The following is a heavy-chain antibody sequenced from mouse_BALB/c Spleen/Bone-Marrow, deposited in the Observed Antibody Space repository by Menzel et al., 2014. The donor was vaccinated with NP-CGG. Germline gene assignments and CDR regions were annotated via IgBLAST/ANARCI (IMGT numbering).Heavy chain of an antibody. Sequence: EVQGVESGGGLVQPGGSLRLSCATSGFTFTDYYMSWVRQPTGKALEWLGFIRNKANGYTTEYSASVKGRFTISRDNSQSILYLQMNTLRAEDSATYYCARDDYYAMDYWGQGTSVTVSS. CDR1: GFTFTDYY. J-gene: IGHJ4*01. V-gene: IGHV7-3*02. CDR2: IRNKANGYTT. CDR3: ARDDYYAMDY.